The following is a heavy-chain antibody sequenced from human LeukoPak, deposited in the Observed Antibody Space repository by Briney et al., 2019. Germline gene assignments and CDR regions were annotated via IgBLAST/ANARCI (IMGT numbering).Heavy chain of an antibody. CDR3: ARDGYYYTNFDI. V-gene: IGHV4-34*01. CDR2: INHSGST. D-gene: IGHD3-22*01. CDR1: GGSFSGYY. Sequence: SETLSLPCAVYGGSFSGYYWSWIRQPPGKGLEWIGEINHSGSTNYNPSLKSRVTISVDTSKNQFSLKLSSVTAADTAVYYCARDGYYYTNFDIWGQGTMVTVSS. J-gene: IGHJ3*02.